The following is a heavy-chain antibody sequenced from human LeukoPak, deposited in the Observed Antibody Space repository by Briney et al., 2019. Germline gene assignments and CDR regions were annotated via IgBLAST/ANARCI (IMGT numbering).Heavy chain of an antibody. CDR3: ARGILVTVYAAFDY. CDR1: GGSFSGYY. CDR2: IIHSGST. V-gene: IGHV4-34*01. D-gene: IGHD2-8*01. J-gene: IGHJ4*02. Sequence: SETLSLTCGAYGGSFSGYYWTWIRQFPGMGLEWIAEIIHSGSTNYNPSLTGRVTLSVDTSKNQFSLQLSSVTAADTAVYYCARGILVTVYAAFDYWGQGSLVTVSS.